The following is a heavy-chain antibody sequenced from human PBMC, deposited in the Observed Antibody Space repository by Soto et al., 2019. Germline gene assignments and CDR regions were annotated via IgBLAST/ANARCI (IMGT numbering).Heavy chain of an antibody. CDR2: ISSDGSRT. D-gene: IGHD2-15*01. CDR3: ARACCREQNWFDR. V-gene: IGHV3-74*01. Sequence: EVQLVESGGDLVQPGGSLRLSCAASGVTISGYWMHWVRQAPGKGLVWVSRISSDGSRTDYADSVKGRFTISRDNAMNTVHLQMSSLRVEDTAVYCCARACCREQNWFDRWGQGTLVTVSS. CDR1: GVTISGYW. J-gene: IGHJ5*02.